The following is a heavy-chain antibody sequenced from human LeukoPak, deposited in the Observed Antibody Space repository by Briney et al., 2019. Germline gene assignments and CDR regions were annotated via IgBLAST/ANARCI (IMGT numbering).Heavy chain of an antibody. CDR3: TTFTAPRNAFDL. CDR1: GHSFSAYY. J-gene: IGHJ3*01. V-gene: IGHV1-2*06. CDR2: IDPNNGDT. Sequence: AAVKVSCKASGHSFSAYYIHWVRQAPGQGRQWMGRIDPNNGDTKYTQEFQGRVSMTRDTSISTAYMYLSRLTSDDTAVYYCTTFTAPRNAFDLWGQGTMVTVSS. D-gene: IGHD3-16*01.